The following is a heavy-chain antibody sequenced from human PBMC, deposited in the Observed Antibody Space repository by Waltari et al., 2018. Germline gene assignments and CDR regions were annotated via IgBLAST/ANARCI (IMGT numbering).Heavy chain of an antibody. Sequence: EVQLVESGGGLVQPGGSLRLSCAASGFTFSSYWMSWVRQAPGKGLEWVANIKQDGSEKYYVDSVKGRFTISRDNAKNSLYLQMNSLRAEDTAVYYCARGGDSSGWYYDYWGQGTLVTVSS. CDR1: GFTFSSYW. J-gene: IGHJ4*02. D-gene: IGHD6-19*01. V-gene: IGHV3-7*01. CDR3: ARGGDSSGWYYDY. CDR2: IKQDGSEK.